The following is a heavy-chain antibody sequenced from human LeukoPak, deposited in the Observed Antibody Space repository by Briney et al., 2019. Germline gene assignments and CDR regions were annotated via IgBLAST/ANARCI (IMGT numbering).Heavy chain of an antibody. CDR2: MNPNSGNT. V-gene: IGHV1-8*03. D-gene: IGHD3-3*01. CDR3: ARVEYDFWSGYSYYFDY. Sequence: ASVKVSCKVSGYTFTSYDINWVRQATGQGLEWMGWMNPNSGNTGYAQKFQGRVTITRNTSISTAYMELSSLRSEDTAVYYCARVEYDFWSGYSYYFDYWGQGTLVTVSS. CDR1: GYTFTSYD. J-gene: IGHJ4*02.